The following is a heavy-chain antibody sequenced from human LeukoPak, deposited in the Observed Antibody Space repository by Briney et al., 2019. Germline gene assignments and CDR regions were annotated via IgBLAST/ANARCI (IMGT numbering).Heavy chain of an antibody. CDR3: ARGTSVGALHFDY. Sequence: SETLSLTCTVSGGSISSSSYYWGWIRQHPGKGLEWIGYIYYSGSTYYNPSLKSRVTISVDTSKNQFSLKLSSVTAADTAVYYCARGTSVGALHFDYWGQGTLVTVSS. J-gene: IGHJ4*02. CDR1: GGSISSSSYY. D-gene: IGHD4-23*01. CDR2: IYYSGST. V-gene: IGHV4-31*03.